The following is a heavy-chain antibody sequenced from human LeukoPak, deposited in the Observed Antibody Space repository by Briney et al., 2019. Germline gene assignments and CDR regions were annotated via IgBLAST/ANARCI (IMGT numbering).Heavy chain of an antibody. CDR3: AKEGGTYSTGWYWFDP. V-gene: IGHV3-23*01. Sequence: GVSLRLSCAASGFTFSGYAMSWVRQAPGKGPEWVSAISDSGGSTYYADSVKGRFTISRDNSKNTLYLQMSSLRAEDTAVYYCAKEGGTYSTGWYWFDPWGQGTLVTVSS. CDR1: GFTFSGYA. CDR2: ISDSGGST. D-gene: IGHD6-19*01. J-gene: IGHJ5*02.